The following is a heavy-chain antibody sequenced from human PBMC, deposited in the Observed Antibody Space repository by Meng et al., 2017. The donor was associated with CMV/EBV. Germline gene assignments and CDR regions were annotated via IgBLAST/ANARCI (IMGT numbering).Heavy chain of an antibody. D-gene: IGHD3-10*01. CDR1: GGSFSGYD. V-gene: IGHV4-34*01. J-gene: IGHJ4*02. CDR2: INHSGST. CDR3: ARESMVRGED. Sequence: QVQLQQWGGGLLKPTEALSLTCAVYGGSFSGYDWSWIRQPPGKGLEWIGEINHSGSTNYNPSLKSRVTISVDTSKNQFSLKLSSVTAADTAVYYCARESMVRGEDWGQGTLVTVSS.